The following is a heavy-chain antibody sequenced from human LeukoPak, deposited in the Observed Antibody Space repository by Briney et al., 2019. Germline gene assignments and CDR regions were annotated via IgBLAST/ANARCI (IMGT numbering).Heavy chain of an antibody. CDR1: GYTFTGYF. CDR3: ARFPDSWNYDY. CDR2: INPNNGDT. Sequence: ASVKVSCKASGYTFTGYFIHWVRQAPGQGLQWMGWINPNNGDTNYAQKFQGRVTLTRDTSISAVYMDLSSLRSDDTAVYYCARFPDSWNYDYWGQGTLVTVSS. J-gene: IGHJ4*02. D-gene: IGHD1-7*01. V-gene: IGHV1-2*02.